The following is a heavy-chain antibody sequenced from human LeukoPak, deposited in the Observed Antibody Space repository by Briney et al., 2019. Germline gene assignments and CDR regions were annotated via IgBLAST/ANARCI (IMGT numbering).Heavy chain of an antibody. Sequence: PSETLSLTCTVSGGSISSYYWSWIRQPPGKGLEWIGYIYYSGSTNYNPSLKSRVTISVDTSKNQFSLKLSSVTAADTAVYYCARGGPYYYDSSGYEYTHRGAFYMDVWGKGTTVTISS. CDR2: IYYSGST. CDR1: GGSISSYY. J-gene: IGHJ6*03. V-gene: IGHV4-59*01. CDR3: ARGGPYYYDSSGYEYTHRGAFYMDV. D-gene: IGHD3-22*01.